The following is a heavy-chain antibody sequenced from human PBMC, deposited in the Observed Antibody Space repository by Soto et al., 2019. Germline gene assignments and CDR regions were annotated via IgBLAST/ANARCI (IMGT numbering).Heavy chain of an antibody. CDR3: ARGSSSSWSDAFDI. J-gene: IGHJ3*02. Sequence: ESGGGVVQPGRSLRLSCAASGFTFSSYGMHWVRQAPGKGLEWVAVIWYDGSNKYYADSVKGRFTISRDNSKNTLYLQMNSLRPEDTAVYYCARGSSSSWSDAFDIWGQGTMVTVSS. CDR1: GFTFSSYG. V-gene: IGHV3-33*01. CDR2: IWYDGSNK. D-gene: IGHD6-13*01.